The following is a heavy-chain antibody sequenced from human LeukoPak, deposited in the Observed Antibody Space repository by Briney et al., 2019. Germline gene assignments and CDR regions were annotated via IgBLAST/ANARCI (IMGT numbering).Heavy chain of an antibody. D-gene: IGHD3-22*01. CDR2: IIPIFGTA. V-gene: IGHV1-69*13. Sequence: SVKVFCRASGGTFSSYAIRWVRQAPGQGLEWMGGIIPIFGTANYAQKFQGRVTITADESTSTAYMELSSLRSEDTAVYYCASPNYTYYYDSSGPSGAFALWGPGTMVTVSS. CDR3: ASPNYTYYYDSSGPSGAFAL. J-gene: IGHJ3*01. CDR1: GGTFSSYA.